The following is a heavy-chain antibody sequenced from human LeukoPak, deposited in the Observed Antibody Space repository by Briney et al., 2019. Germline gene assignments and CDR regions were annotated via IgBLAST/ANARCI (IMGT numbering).Heavy chain of an antibody. J-gene: IGHJ6*02. CDR3: AKEGCSGGSCYNGMDV. V-gene: IGHV3-23*01. CDR2: ISGSGGST. Sequence: PGGSLRLSCAASGFTFSSYAMSWVRQAPGKGLEWVSAISGSGGSTYYADSVKGRFTTSRDNSKNTLYLQMNSLRAEDTAVYYCAKEGCSGGSCYNGMDVWGQGTTVTVSS. CDR1: GFTFSSYA. D-gene: IGHD2-15*01.